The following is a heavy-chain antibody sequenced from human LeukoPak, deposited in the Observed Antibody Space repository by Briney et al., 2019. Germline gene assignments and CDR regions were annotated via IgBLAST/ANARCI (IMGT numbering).Heavy chain of an antibody. Sequence: PSETLSLTCTVSGGAISSYYWSRIRQSAGKGLEWIGRLYTSGRTDYNPSLKSRVSMSVDTSMNLLSLKLSSVTAADTAVYYCARDLYYDSTGYYLNYHYYMDVWGVGTTVTVSS. J-gene: IGHJ6*03. CDR1: GGAISSYY. V-gene: IGHV4-4*07. D-gene: IGHD3-22*01. CDR3: ARDLYYDSTGYYLNYHYYMDV. CDR2: LYTSGRT.